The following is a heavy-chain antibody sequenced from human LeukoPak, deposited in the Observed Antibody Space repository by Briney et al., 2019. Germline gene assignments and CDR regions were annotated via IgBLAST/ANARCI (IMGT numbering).Heavy chain of an antibody. CDR3: TRGDY. CDR2: INPNSGGT. Sequence: ASVEVSCKASGYTFTGYYMHWVRQAPGQGLEWMGWINPNSGGTNYAQKFQGRVTMTRDTSISTAFMELSSLKSEDTAIYYCTRGDYWGQGTPVTVSS. V-gene: IGHV1-2*02. CDR1: GYTFTGYY. J-gene: IGHJ4*02.